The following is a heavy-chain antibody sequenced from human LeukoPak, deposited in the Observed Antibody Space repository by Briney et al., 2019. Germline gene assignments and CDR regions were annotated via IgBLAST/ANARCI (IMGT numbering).Heavy chain of an antibody. D-gene: IGHD4-17*01. CDR2: ITGSGGWA. J-gene: IGHJ3*02. Sequence: GGSLRLSCAASGFTFSSYAMHWVRQAPGKGLEWVSAITGSGGWALYADSVKGRFTISRDNSKNTLYLQMSSLRAEDTAVYYCAKDPNGDYIGAFDIWGQGTMVTVSS. V-gene: IGHV3-23*01. CDR3: AKDPNGDYIGAFDI. CDR1: GFTFSSYA.